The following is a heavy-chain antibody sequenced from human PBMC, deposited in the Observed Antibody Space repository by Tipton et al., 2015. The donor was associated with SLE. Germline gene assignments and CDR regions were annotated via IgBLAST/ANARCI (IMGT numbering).Heavy chain of an antibody. CDR2: INHSGST. CDR1: GGSFSDTY. D-gene: IGHD2-15*01. CDR3: ARNPTSYCSGGSCYSPWFDP. V-gene: IGHV4-34*01. J-gene: IGHJ5*02. Sequence: TLSLTCVVYGGSFSDTYWSWIRQPPGKGLEWIGEINHSGSTNYNPSLKSRVTISVDTSKNQFSLKLSSVTAADTAVYYCARNPTSYCSGGSCYSPWFDPWGQGTLVTVSS.